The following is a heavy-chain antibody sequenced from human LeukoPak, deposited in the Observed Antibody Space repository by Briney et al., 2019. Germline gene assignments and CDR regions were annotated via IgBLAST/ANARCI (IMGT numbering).Heavy chain of an antibody. CDR2: ISGSGGST. V-gene: IGHV3-23*01. J-gene: IGHJ4*02. CDR3: AKGDCSSTSCYTSPFDY. CDR1: GFTFSSYA. D-gene: IGHD2-2*02. Sequence: GGSLRLSCAASGFTFSSYAMSWVRQAPGKGLEWVSAISGSGGSTYYADSVKGRFTISRDNSKKTLYLQMNSLRAEDTAVYYCAKGDCSSTSCYTSPFDYWGQGTLVTVSS.